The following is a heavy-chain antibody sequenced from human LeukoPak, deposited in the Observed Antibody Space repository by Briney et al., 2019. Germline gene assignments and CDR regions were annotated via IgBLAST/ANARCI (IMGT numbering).Heavy chain of an antibody. CDR2: INPNSGGT. CDR3: ARDESQQLVLDNWFDP. J-gene: IGHJ5*02. V-gene: IGHV1-2*06. Sequence: GASVKVSCKASGYTFTGYYMHWVRQAPGQGLEWMGRINPNSGGTNYAQKFQGRVTMTRDTSINTAYMELSRLRSDDTAVYYCARDESQQLVLDNWFDPWGQGTLVTVSS. CDR1: GYTFTGYY. D-gene: IGHD6-13*01.